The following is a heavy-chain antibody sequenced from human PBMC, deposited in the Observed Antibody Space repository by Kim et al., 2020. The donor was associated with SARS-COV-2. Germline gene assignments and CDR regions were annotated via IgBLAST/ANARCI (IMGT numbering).Heavy chain of an antibody. CDR2: ISTANGGT. CDR3: ASDYGDAYLSLAYDF. Sequence: VKVSCKASGYTFIRNAVHWVRQAPGQGLEWMGWISTANGGTRSSSRFQGRVTFTRETSANTVYMELNSLTSEDTAVFYCASDYGDAYLSLAYDFWGQG. V-gene: IGHV1-3*04. J-gene: IGHJ3*01. D-gene: IGHD2-21*01. CDR1: GYTFIRNA.